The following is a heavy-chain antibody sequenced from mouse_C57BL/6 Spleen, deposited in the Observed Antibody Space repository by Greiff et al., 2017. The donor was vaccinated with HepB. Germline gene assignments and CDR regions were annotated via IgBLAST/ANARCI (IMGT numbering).Heavy chain of an antibody. CDR3: AREWVYGRYFDY. Sequence: VQLQQSGAELVRPGSSVKLSCKASGYTFTSYWMDWVKQRPGQGLEWIGNIYPSDSETHYNQKFKDKATLTVDKSSSTAYMQLSSLTSEDSAVYYGAREWVYGRYFDYWGQGTTLTVSS. CDR1: GYTFTSYW. V-gene: IGHV1-61*01. D-gene: IGHD1-1*01. CDR2: IYPSDSET. J-gene: IGHJ2*01.